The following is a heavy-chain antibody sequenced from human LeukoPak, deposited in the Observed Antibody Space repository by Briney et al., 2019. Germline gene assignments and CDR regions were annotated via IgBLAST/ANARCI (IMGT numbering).Heavy chain of an antibody. J-gene: IGHJ4*02. V-gene: IGHV3-13*04. CDR3: ARGMGSGSSSVFDF. Sequence: GGSLRLSCAASGFTFSSYDMHWVRQVTGKGLEWVSGIDIGGGTYYPGSVKGRFTISRENAQNSLYLQMTNLRAGDTAMYYCARGMGSGSSSVFDFWGQGTLVTVSS. D-gene: IGHD3-10*01. CDR2: IDIGGGT. CDR1: GFTFSSYD.